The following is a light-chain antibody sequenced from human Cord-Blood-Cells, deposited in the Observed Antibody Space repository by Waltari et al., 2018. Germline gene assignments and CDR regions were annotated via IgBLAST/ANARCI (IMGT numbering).Light chain of an antibody. Sequence: QSALTQPASVSGSPGQSITISCTGTSRDVGSYNLVSWYQQHPGKAPKLMIYDVSKRPSGVPDRFSGSKSGNTASLTISGLQAEDEADYYCCSYAGSYTWVFGGGTKLTVL. CDR3: CSYAGSYTWV. V-gene: IGLV2-11*01. CDR2: DVS. J-gene: IGLJ3*02. CDR1: SRDVGSYNL.